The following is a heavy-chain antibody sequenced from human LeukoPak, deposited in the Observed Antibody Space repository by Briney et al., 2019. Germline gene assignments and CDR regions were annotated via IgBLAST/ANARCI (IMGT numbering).Heavy chain of an antibody. J-gene: IGHJ4*02. CDR3: ARDIPIDY. Sequence: SETLSLICTVSGGSISSYYWSWIRQPPGKGLGWIGYIYYSGSTNYNPSLKSRVTISVDTSKNQFSLKLSSVTAADTAVYYCARDIPIDYWGQGTLVTVSS. V-gene: IGHV4-59*01. CDR1: GGSISSYY. CDR2: IYYSGST.